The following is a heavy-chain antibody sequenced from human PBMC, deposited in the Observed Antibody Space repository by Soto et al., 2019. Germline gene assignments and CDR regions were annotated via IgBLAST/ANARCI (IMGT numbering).Heavy chain of an antibody. CDR2: IYYSGST. J-gene: IGHJ6*02. Sequence: PSETLSLTCTVSGGSISSGDYYWSWIRQPPGKGLEWIGYIYYSGSTYYNPSLKRRGTISVDTSKNQFSLKLSSVTAADTAVYYSASYTGTLMIVYLYGMDVWGPGTTVTVSS. V-gene: IGHV4-30-4*01. CDR3: ASYTGTLMIVYLYGMDV. CDR1: GGSISSGDYY. D-gene: IGHD1-1*01.